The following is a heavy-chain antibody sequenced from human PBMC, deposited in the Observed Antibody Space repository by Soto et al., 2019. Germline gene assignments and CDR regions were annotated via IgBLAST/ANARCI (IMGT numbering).Heavy chain of an antibody. J-gene: IGHJ4*02. CDR1: GFTFSSYE. Sequence: EVQLVESGGGLVQPGESRRLSCAASGFTFSSYEMNWVRQAPGKGLEWVAYISSRGTSIFYADSVKGRFSISRDNDNDSVSLLMNNLKVDDTAVYYCARDRGYNTGWYGGALDLWGQGTLVTVSS. CDR2: ISSRGTSI. D-gene: IGHD6-19*01. CDR3: ARDRGYNTGWYGGALDL. V-gene: IGHV3-48*03.